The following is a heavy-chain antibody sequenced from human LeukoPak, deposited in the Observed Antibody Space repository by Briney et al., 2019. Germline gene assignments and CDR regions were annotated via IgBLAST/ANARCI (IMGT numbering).Heavy chain of an antibody. CDR3: ARGLLGRYDSSRAITRDY. Sequence: ASVKVSCKASGYTFTGYYMHWVRQAPGQGLGWMGRINPNSGGTNYAQKFQGRVTMTRDTSISTAYMELSRLRSDDTAVYYCARGLLGRYDSSRAITRDYWGQGTLVTVSS. CDR2: INPNSGGT. V-gene: IGHV1-2*06. J-gene: IGHJ4*02. D-gene: IGHD3-22*01. CDR1: GYTFTGYY.